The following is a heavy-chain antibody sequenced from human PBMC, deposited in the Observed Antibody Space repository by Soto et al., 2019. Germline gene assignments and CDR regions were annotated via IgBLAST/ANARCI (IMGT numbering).Heavy chain of an antibody. CDR1: GYTFTSYA. CDR2: INAGNGNT. D-gene: IGHD2-15*01. J-gene: IGHJ6*03. Sequence: ASVKVSCKASGYTFTSYAMHLVRQAPGQRLEWKGWINAGNGNTKYSQKFQGRVTITRDTSASTAYMELSSLRSEDTAVYYCARDLCSGGSCYSFYYYYYMDVWGKGTTVTVSS. CDR3: ARDLCSGGSCYSFYYYYYMDV. V-gene: IGHV1-3*01.